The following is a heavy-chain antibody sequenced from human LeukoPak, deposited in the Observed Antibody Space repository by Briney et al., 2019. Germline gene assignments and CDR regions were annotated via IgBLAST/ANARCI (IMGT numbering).Heavy chain of an antibody. J-gene: IGHJ4*02. CDR2: IIPILGIA. V-gene: IGHV1-69*04. D-gene: IGHD1-26*01. CDR1: GGTFSSYT. Sequence: ASVKVSCKASGGTFSSYTISWVRQAPGQGLEWMGRIIPILGIANYAQKFQGRVTITADKSTSIAYMELSSLRSEDTAVYYCAREGPYSGSYYYFDSWGQGTLVTVSS. CDR3: AREGPYSGSYYYFDS.